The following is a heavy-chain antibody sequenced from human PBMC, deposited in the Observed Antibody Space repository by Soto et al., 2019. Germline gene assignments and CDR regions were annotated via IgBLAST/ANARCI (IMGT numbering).Heavy chain of an antibody. CDR3: ARLRFLEWSLY. CDR2: IYYSGST. V-gene: IGHV4-30-4*01. CDR1: GGSISRGDYY. Sequence: SLSLTCAVSGGSISRGDYYWVWIRHTPGKGLEWIGYIYYSGSTYYNPSLKSRVTISVDTSKNQFSLKLSSVTAADTAVYYCARLRFLEWSLYWGQGTLVTVSS. D-gene: IGHD3-3*01. J-gene: IGHJ4*02.